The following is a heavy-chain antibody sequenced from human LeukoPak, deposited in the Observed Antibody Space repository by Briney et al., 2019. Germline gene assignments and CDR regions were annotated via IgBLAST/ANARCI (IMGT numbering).Heavy chain of an antibody. J-gene: IGHJ4*02. CDR3: AKPGGSSWSTANYFDY. V-gene: IGHV1-69*05. CDR2: IIPIVGTA. D-gene: IGHD6-13*01. Sequence: SVKVSCKASGGTFSSYAISWVRQAPGQGLEWMGRIIPIVGTANYAQKFQGRVTITTDESTSTAYMELSSLRSEDTAVYYCAKPGGSSWSTANYFDYWGQGTLVTVSS. CDR1: GGTFSSYA.